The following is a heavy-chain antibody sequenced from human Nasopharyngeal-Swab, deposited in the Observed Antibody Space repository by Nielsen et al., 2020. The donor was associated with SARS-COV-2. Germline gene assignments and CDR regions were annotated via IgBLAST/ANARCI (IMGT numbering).Heavy chain of an antibody. Sequence: RQAPGKGLEWIGRLYTSGTTNYNPSLKSRVTISVDTSKNQFSLKLSSVTAADTAVYYCARSCRVVTAIRFAFDIWGQGTMVTVSS. CDR2: LYTSGTT. J-gene: IGHJ3*02. D-gene: IGHD2-21*02. CDR3: ARSCRVVTAIRFAFDI. V-gene: IGHV4-4*07.